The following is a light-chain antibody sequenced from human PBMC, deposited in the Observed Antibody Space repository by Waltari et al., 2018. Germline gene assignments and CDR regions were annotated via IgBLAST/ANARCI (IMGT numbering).Light chain of an antibody. J-gene: IGKJ1*01. CDR1: QSVGRT. CDR2: GAS. Sequence: EIVLTQAPGTLSLSPGEGATLPCRARQSVGRTLAWYKQKPGQAPRLLMYGASSRATGTPDRFSGSGSGTDFSLTISRLEPEDFAVYYCQHYVRLPATFGQGTKVEIK. CDR3: QHYVRLPAT. V-gene: IGKV3-20*01.